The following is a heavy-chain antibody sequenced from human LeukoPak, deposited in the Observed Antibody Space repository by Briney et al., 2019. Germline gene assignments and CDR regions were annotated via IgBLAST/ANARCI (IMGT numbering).Heavy chain of an antibody. CDR2: ISSSSSYI. J-gene: IGHJ4*02. CDR1: GFTFGSYS. Sequence: GSLRLSCAASGFTFGSYSMNWVRQAPGKGLEWVSSISSSSSYIYYADSVKGRFTISRDNAKNSLYLQMNSLRAEDTALYYCAGAGYCSGSSCSEDFDYWGQGTLVTVSS. D-gene: IGHD2-8*02. CDR3: AGAGYCSGSSCSEDFDY. V-gene: IGHV3-21*01.